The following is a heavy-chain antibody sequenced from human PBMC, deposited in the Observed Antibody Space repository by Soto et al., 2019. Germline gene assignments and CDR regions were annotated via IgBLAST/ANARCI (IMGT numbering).Heavy chain of an antibody. Sequence: QVQLVESGGGVVQPGRSLRLSCAASGFSFSISPMHWVRQAPGKGPEWVALISYDGTNKFYADSVKGRFTISRDNSKSTLYWQVDSLRPEDGAVYYCARDPRTSGGQHWAFNYFDSWGQGTLVTVSS. D-gene: IGHD7-27*01. J-gene: IGHJ4*02. V-gene: IGHV3-30-3*01. CDR3: ARDPRTSGGQHWAFNYFDS. CDR2: ISYDGTNK. CDR1: GFSFSISP.